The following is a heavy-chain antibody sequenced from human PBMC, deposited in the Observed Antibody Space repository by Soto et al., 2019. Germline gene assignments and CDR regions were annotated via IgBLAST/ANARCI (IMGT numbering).Heavy chain of an antibody. J-gene: IGHJ5*02. V-gene: IGHV4-31*03. CDR2: ISVTGAV. Sequence: QVRLQESGPGLVKPSETLSLTCSVSGAALNSGNYYWSWIGQLQGKGLEWIGHISVTGAVDYNPSLRDRITIPQDASERQFSVNVRLVTAADTAVYYCERLRIATNNYKWFDPWGKGTLVTVSS. CDR1: GAALNSGNYY. D-gene: IGHD2-21*01. CDR3: ERLRIATNNYKWFDP.